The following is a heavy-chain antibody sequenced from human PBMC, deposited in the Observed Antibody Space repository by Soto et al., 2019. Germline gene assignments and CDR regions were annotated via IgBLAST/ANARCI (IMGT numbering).Heavy chain of an antibody. J-gene: IGHJ5*02. Sequence: LSLTCTVSGGSISSSSYYWGWIRQPPGKGLEWIGSIYYSGSTYYNPSLKSRVTISVDTSKNQFSLKLSSVTAADTAVYYCARRRLRSNNWFDPWGQGTLVTVSS. V-gene: IGHV4-39*01. D-gene: IGHD4-17*01. CDR2: IYYSGST. CDR3: ARRRLRSNNWFDP. CDR1: GGSISSSSYY.